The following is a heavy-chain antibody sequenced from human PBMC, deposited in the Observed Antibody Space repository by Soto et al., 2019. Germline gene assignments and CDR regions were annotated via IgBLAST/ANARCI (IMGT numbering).Heavy chain of an antibody. CDR1: GGSISSGGYS. D-gene: IGHD5-12*01. Sequence: SETLSLTCAVSGGSISSGGYSWSCIRQSPGKGLEWIGYIYHSGSTYYNPSLKSRVTISVDRSKNQFSLRLSSVTAADTAVYYCASGGYSGYEPDPWGQGTLVTVSS. CDR2: IYHSGST. CDR3: ASGGYSGYEPDP. V-gene: IGHV4-30-2*06. J-gene: IGHJ5*02.